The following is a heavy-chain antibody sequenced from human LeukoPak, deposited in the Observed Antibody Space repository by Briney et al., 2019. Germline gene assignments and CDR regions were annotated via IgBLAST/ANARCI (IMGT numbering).Heavy chain of an antibody. J-gene: IGHJ3*02. CDR2: NSGSGGRT. CDR1: GYSLNNFA. Sequence: GGSLRHSCAAPGYSLNNFAMSRVRQAPGRGLEWVSPNSGSGGRTYYADSVKGRFTISRDNARNSLSLQMNNRRAEDVAVYYCARDPYETNAYGACDIWGQGTMVTVSS. V-gene: IGHV3-23*01. CDR3: ARDPYETNAYGACDI. D-gene: IGHD3-16*01.